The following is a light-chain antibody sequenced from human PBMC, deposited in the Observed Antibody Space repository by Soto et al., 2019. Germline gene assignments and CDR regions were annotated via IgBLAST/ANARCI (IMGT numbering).Light chain of an antibody. CDR2: AAS. CDR3: QQRSNWPLT. J-gene: IGKJ4*01. CDR1: QGISSW. V-gene: IGKV1-12*01. Sequence: DSQMTQSPSSVSASVGDRFTITCRASQGISSWLAWYPQKPGKAPNLLIYAASSLQSGVPSRFSGSGAGTDFPLTISSLEHGDFAGYYCQQRSNWPLTFGGGTKVDI.